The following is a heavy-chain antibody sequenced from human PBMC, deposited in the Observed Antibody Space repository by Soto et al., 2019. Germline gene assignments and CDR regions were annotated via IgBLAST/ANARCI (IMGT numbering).Heavy chain of an antibody. V-gene: IGHV3-15*01. J-gene: IGHJ4*02. CDR2: VKSKTDGGTT. CDR3: TTDDPINKY. CDR1: GFTFSNAW. Sequence: EVQLVESGGGLLKSGESLRLSCVASGFTFSNAWMSWVRQAPGKGLEWVGRVKSKTDGGTTEYAAPVKGRFTISRDDSKNMSYLQMNSLKTEDTAVYYCTTDDPINKYWGQGTLVTVSS.